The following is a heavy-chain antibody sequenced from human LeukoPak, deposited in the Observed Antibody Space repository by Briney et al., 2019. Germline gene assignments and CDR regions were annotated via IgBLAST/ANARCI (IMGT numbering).Heavy chain of an antibody. CDR1: GFTFSIYW. CDR3: ARDYYSNYAY. CDR2: IKQDGSDK. Sequence: GGSLRLSCAASGFTFSIYWMTWVRQAPGKGLEWVATIKQDGSDKYYVDSVKGRFTISRDNAKNSLYLQMNSLRVEDTAVYYCARDYYSNYAYWGQGTLVTVSS. J-gene: IGHJ4*02. V-gene: IGHV3-7*01. D-gene: IGHD4-11*01.